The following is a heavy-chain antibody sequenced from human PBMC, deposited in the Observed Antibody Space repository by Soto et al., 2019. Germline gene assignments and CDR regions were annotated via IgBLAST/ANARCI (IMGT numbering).Heavy chain of an antibody. Sequence: SETLSLTCAVSGGPITSGGYSWSWIRQPPGKGLEWIGYIYHSGGTYYNPSLKSRVTLSIDRTKKQFSPKLKSVTAADTAVYFCARTMTTSGWFDPWGQGTLVTV. CDR2: IYHSGGT. V-gene: IGHV4-30-2*01. D-gene: IGHD4-17*01. CDR1: GGPITSGGYS. J-gene: IGHJ5*02. CDR3: ARTMTTSGWFDP.